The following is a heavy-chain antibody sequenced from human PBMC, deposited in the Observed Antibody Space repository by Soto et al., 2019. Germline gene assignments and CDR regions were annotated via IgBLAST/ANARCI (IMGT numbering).Heavy chain of an antibody. CDR1: GYTFTGYY. CDR3: ARGVAARRPIDY. J-gene: IGHJ4*02. V-gene: IGHV1-2*02. CDR2: INPNSGGT. D-gene: IGHD6-6*01. Sequence: AASVKVSCKASGYTFTGYYMHWVRQAPGQGLEWMGWINPNSGGTNYAQRFQGRVTMTRDTSISTAYMELSRLRSDDTAVYYCARGVAARRPIDYWRQGALVTVTS.